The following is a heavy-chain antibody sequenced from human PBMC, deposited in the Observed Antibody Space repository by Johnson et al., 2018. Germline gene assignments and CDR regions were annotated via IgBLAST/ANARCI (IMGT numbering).Heavy chain of an antibody. D-gene: IGHD3-3*01. J-gene: IGHJ6*02. CDR2: IKQDGSEK. Sequence: VQLVESGGGLVQPGRSPRLSCAASGLTFSSYWMSWVRQAPGKGLEWVANIKQDGSEKYYVDAVKGRFTISRDNSRSTLFLQMNSLRAEDTAVYYCAREVGDYDFRPDVWGQGTTVTVSS. CDR1: GLTFSSYW. V-gene: IGHV3-7*01. CDR3: AREVGDYDFRPDV.